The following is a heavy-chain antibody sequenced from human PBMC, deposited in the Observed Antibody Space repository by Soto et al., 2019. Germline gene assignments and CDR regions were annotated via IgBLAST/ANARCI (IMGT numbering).Heavy chain of an antibody. V-gene: IGHV3-23*01. CDR2: VGGGGDNT. J-gene: IGHJ4*02. D-gene: IGHD3-10*01. CDR1: GFTFSSYS. CDR3: AKRDSGSGRSPPLINY. Sequence: EVQLLESGVCVVQPGGSLRLSCAASGFTFSSYSMNWVRQAPVKGLEWVASVGGGGDNTFYADSVKGRFTISKDDSQNTLYLQMNSLRAEDTAVYFCAKRDSGSGRSPPLINYWGQGTLVTVSS.